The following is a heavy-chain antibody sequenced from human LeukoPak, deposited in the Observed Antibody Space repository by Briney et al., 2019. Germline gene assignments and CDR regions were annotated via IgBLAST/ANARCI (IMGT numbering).Heavy chain of an antibody. CDR2: TIPIFGTA. CDR3: ARGREVLRYFDWLLNNWFDP. J-gene: IGHJ5*02. CDR1: GGTFSSYA. Sequence: VASVKVSCKASGGTFSSYAISWVRQAPGQGLEWMGGTIPIFGTASYAQKFQGRVTITADESTSTAYMELSSLRSEDTAVYYCARGREVLRYFDWLLNNWFDPWGQGTLVTVSS. V-gene: IGHV1-69*01. D-gene: IGHD3-9*01.